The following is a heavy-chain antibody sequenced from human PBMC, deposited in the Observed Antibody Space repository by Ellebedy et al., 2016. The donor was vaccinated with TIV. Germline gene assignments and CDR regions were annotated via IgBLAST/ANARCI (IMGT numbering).Heavy chain of an antibody. J-gene: IGHJ4*02. D-gene: IGHD3-10*01. Sequence: PGGSLRLSCAASGFTFSNYCTAWVRQAPGKGLEWVAYIKQDESNKYYVDAVKGRFTFSRANAKNLLYLQMNSMGDEDTAMYYCVRDGFGGVFDYWGQGTLVTVSS. CDR3: VRDGFGGVFDY. CDR1: GFTFSNYC. CDR2: IKQDESNK. V-gene: IGHV3-7*01.